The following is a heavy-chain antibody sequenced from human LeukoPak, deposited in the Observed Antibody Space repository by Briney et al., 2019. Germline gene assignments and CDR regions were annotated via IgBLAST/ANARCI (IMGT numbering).Heavy chain of an antibody. CDR2: FDPEDGET. V-gene: IGHV1-24*01. CDR1: GYTLTELS. Sequence: AAVNVSCKVSGYTLTELSLHGVRQAPGKGLAWVGGFDPEDGETIYAQKFQGRVTMTEDTSTDTAYMELSSLRSEDTAVYYCATASLTGTDAFDIWGQGTMVTVSS. J-gene: IGHJ3*02. CDR3: ATASLTGTDAFDI. D-gene: IGHD3-9*01.